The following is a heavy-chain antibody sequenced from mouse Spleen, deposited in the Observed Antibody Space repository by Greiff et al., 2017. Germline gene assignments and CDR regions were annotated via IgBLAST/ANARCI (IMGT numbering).Heavy chain of an antibody. CDR3: ARQTYYRDAMDY. D-gene: IGHD2-12*01. CDR1: GFTFSSYT. Sequence: EVKLMESGGGLVKPGGSLKLSCAASGFTFSSYTMSWVRQTPAKRLEWVATISSGGGNTYYPDSVKGRFTISRDNARNTLYLQMSSLRSEDTAMYYCARQTYYRDAMDYWGQGTSVTVSS. V-gene: IGHV5-9*04. CDR2: ISSGGGNT. J-gene: IGHJ4*01.